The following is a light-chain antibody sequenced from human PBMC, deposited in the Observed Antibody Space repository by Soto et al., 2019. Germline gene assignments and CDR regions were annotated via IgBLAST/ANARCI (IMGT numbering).Light chain of an antibody. CDR1: QSVLYSSNNKNY. V-gene: IGKV4-1*01. CDR3: QQYYSTLLT. J-gene: IGKJ4*01. CDR2: WAS. Sequence: DIVMTQSPDSLAVSLGERATINCKSSQSVLYSSNNKNYLAWYQHKPGQPPKLLIYWASTRESGVPDRFSGSGSGTDVTLTISSLQAEDVAVYYCQQYYSTLLTFGGGTKVEIK.